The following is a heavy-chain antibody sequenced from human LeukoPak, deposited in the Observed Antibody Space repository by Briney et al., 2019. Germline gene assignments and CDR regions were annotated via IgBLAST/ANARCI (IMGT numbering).Heavy chain of an antibody. CDR2: IYYSGSA. Sequence: SETLSLTCTVFGGSISTYYWSWIRQPPGKGLEWIGYIYYSGSAKYNPSLKSRVTISVDTSKNQFSLNLRSVTAADTAVYYCARFAKELPALDYWGQGTLVTVSS. CDR1: GGSISTYY. J-gene: IGHJ4*02. CDR3: ARFAKELPALDY. V-gene: IGHV4-59*01. D-gene: IGHD1-7*01.